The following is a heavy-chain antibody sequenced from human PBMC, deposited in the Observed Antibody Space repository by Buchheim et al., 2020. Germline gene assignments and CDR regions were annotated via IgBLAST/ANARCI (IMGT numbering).Heavy chain of an antibody. Sequence: QVQLQESGPGLVRPSETLSLTCNVSGDSTSNNDYYWGWIRQPPGKGLEYIGGILASGSIRYNPSLKSRVTISADASKNPVCLELRSVTAADTAVYYCTRQKVAPTNWFDPWGLGTL. CDR3: TRQKVAPTNWFDP. V-gene: IGHV4-39*01. J-gene: IGHJ5*02. CDR2: ILASGSI. D-gene: IGHD5-12*01. CDR1: GDSTSNNDYY.